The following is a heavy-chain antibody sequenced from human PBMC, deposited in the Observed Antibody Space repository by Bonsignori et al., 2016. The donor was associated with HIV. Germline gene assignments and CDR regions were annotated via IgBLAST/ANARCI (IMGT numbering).Heavy chain of an antibody. J-gene: IGHJ6*03. Sequence: WVRQAPGQGLEWMGGIIPILGIANYAQRFQGRVTITADESTSTAYMQLSSLRSEDTAVYYCARTVGGVIDTYYYYYYMDVWGKGTTVTVSS. V-gene: IGHV1-69*10. CDR2: IIPILGIA. D-gene: IGHD3-16*02. CDR3: ARTVGGVIDTYYYYYYMDV.